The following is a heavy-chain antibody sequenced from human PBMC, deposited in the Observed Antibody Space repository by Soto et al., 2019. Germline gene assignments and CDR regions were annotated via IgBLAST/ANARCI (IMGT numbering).Heavy chain of an antibody. J-gene: IGHJ4*02. CDR3: ARAYSGYDPYYFDY. CDR2: IYYSGST. D-gene: IGHD5-12*01. V-gene: IGHV4-59*01. CDR1: GGSISSYY. Sequence: SETLSLTCTVSGGSISSYYWSWIRQPPGKGLEWIGYIYYSGSTNYNPSLKSRVAISVDTSKNQFSLKLSSVTAADTAVYYCARAYSGYDPYYFDYWGQGTLVTVSS.